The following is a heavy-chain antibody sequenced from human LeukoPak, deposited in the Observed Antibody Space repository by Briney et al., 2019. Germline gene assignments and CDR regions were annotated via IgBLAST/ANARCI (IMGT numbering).Heavy chain of an antibody. CDR2: MNPNSGNT. CDR1: GYTFTSYD. J-gene: IGHJ6*02. V-gene: IGHV1-8*01. D-gene: IGHD3-3*01. CDR3: ARGRYDFWSGYSTYGMDV. Sequence: ASVKVSCKASGYTFTSYDINWVRQATGQGLEWMGWMNPNSGNTGYAQKFQGGVTMTRNTSISTAYMELSSLRSEDTAVYYCARGRYDFWSGYSTYGMDVWGQGTTVTVSS.